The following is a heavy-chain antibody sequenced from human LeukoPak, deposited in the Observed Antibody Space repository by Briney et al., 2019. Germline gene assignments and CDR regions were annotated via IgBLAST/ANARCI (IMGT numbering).Heavy chain of an antibody. D-gene: IGHD3-10*01. CDR2: ISWDGGST. CDR3: TKEGLGSGTFSAWFDL. V-gene: IGHV3-43D*03. Sequence: GGSLRLSCAASGFTFDDYAMHWVRQAPGKGLEWVSLISWDGGSTYYADSVKGRFTISRDNSKNTLYLQMNSLRVEDTAVYYCTKEGLGSGTFSAWFDLWGQGTLVTVSS. CDR1: GFTFDDYA. J-gene: IGHJ5*02.